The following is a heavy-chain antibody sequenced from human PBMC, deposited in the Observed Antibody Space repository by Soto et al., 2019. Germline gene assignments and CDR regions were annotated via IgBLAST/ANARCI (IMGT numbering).Heavy chain of an antibody. CDR1: GGSISSGSYY. J-gene: IGHJ3*01. D-gene: IGHD2-2*02. Sequence: SETLSLTCTVSGGSISSGSYYWGWIRQSPGKGLEWIGSIYYRGSTNYNPSLKSRVTISVDTSKSQISLELTSVTAADTAMYYCARDSRYCSGPRCYSASDDAFDVWGQGTMVTVSS. CDR3: ARDSRYCSGPRCYSASDDAFDV. CDR2: IYYRGST. V-gene: IGHV4-39*07.